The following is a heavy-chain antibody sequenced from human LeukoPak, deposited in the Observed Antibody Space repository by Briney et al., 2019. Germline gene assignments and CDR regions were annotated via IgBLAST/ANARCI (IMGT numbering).Heavy chain of an antibody. CDR1: GFSFRTHA. D-gene: IGHD1-26*01. V-gene: IGHV3-49*04. CDR2: IRSKANGGTT. J-gene: IGHJ4*02. CDR3: ARDPVGITPIDY. Sequence: GGSLRLSCAASGFSFRTHAMSWVRQAPGKGLEWVGFIRSKANGGTTEYAASVKGRFTISRDDSKSIVYLQMNSLKAEDTAVYYCARDPVGITPIDYWGQGTLVTVSS.